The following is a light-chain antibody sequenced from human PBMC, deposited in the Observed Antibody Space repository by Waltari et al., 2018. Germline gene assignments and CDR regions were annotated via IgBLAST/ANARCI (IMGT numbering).Light chain of an antibody. J-gene: IGLJ3*02. Sequence: QSLLNQPPSAPRTPGQKVAIHCSARSCNLGKNTVNWYQQLPGTAPKLLIYSNNQRPSGVPDRFSGSKSGTSASLAISGLQSEDEADYYCAAWDDSLNGWVFGGGTKLTVL. V-gene: IGLV1-44*01. CDR2: SNN. CDR1: SCNLGKNT. CDR3: AAWDDSLNGWV.